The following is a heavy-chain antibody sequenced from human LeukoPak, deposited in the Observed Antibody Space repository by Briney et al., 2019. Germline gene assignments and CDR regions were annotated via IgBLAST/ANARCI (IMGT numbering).Heavy chain of an antibody. CDR1: GYTFTSYD. D-gene: IGHD6-19*01. CDR2: MNPNSGNT. J-gene: IGHJ5*02. CDR3: ARGPSEWLVRGNWFDP. Sequence: ASVKVSCKASGYTFTSYDINWVRQATGQGLEWMGWMNPNSGNTGYAQKFQGRVTITRNTSISTAYMELSSLRSEDTAVYYCARGPSEWLVRGNWFDPWGQGTLVTVSS. V-gene: IGHV1-8*03.